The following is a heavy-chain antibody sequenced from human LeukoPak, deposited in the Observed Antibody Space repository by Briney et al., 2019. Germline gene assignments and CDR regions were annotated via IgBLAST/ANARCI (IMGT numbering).Heavy chain of an antibody. CDR1: GFTFDDYA. D-gene: IGHD1-26*01. CDR2: ITWNSGNI. CDR3: ARESSWAPDY. V-gene: IGHV3-9*01. J-gene: IGHJ4*02. Sequence: GGSLRLSCAASGFTFDDYAMHWVRQAPGKGLEWVSGITWNSGNIGYADSVKGRFTISRDNAKNSLYLQMNSLRAEDTAVYYCARESSWAPDYWGQGTLVTVSS.